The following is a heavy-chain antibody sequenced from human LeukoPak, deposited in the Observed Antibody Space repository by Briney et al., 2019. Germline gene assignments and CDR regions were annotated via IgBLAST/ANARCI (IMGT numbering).Heavy chain of an antibody. CDR2: IYHSGST. CDR1: GGSISSGSYY. CDR3: ARISVPVGNRYFDY. Sequence: SETLSLTCTVSGGSISSGSYYWSWIRQPPGKGLEWIGSIYHSGSTYYNPSLKSRVTISVDTSKNQFSLKLSSVTAADTAVYYCARISVPVGNRYFDYWGQGTLVTVSS. D-gene: IGHD1-1*01. J-gene: IGHJ4*02. V-gene: IGHV4-39*07.